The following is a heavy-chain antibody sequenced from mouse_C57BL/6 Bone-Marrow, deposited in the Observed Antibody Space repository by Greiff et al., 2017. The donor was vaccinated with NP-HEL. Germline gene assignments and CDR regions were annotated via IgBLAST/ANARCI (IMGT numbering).Heavy chain of an antibody. V-gene: IGHV1-69*01. CDR3: ARRGDYPFAY. CDR1: GYTFTSYW. Sequence: QVQLKESGPELVKPGASVKLSCKASGYTFTSYWMHWVKQRPGQGLEWIGEIDPSDSYTNYNQKFKGKSTLTVDKSSSTAYMQLSSLTSEDSPVYYCARRGDYPFAYWGQGTLVTVSA. D-gene: IGHD2-4*01. J-gene: IGHJ3*01. CDR2: IDPSDSYT.